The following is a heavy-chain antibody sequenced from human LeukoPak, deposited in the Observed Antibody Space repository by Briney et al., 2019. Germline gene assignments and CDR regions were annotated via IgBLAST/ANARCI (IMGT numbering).Heavy chain of an antibody. CDR1: GYTFTNYH. D-gene: IGHD6-13*01. V-gene: IGHV1-2*06. Sequence: RASVKVSCTASGYTFTNYHMHWVRQAPGQGLEWMGRIYPSSGGTNYAQKFQGRITLTTDTSINTAYMELRSLRSDDTAVYYCARVSSSWYGWFDPWGQGTLVTVSS. CDR2: IYPSSGGT. CDR3: ARVSSSWYGWFDP. J-gene: IGHJ5*02.